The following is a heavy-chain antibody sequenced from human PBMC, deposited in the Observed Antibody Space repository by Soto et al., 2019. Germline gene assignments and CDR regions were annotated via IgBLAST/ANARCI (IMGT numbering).Heavy chain of an antibody. D-gene: IGHD3-22*01. Sequence: GGSLRLSCAASGFTFSSYAMHWVRQAPGKGLEWVAVISYDGSNKYYADSVKGRFTISRDNSKNTLYLQMNSLRAEDTAVYYCARDLTSGDSSGYYYPRDYWGQGTLVTVSS. V-gene: IGHV3-30-3*01. J-gene: IGHJ4*02. CDR3: ARDLTSGDSSGYYYPRDY. CDR2: ISYDGSNK. CDR1: GFTFSSYA.